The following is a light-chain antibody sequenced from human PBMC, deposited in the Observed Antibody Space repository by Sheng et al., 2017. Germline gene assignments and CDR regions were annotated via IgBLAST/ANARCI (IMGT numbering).Light chain of an antibody. J-gene: IGKJ1*01. Sequence: DIQMTQSPSALSASVGDRVTITCRASQSVSTWLAWYQQKPGKAPKLLIYKASTLQSGVPSRFSGSGSGTDFTLTISSLEPEDFAVYYCQQRRNWEWTFGQGTKVEIK. V-gene: IGKV1-5*03. CDR3: QQRRNWEWT. CDR1: QSVSTW. CDR2: KAS.